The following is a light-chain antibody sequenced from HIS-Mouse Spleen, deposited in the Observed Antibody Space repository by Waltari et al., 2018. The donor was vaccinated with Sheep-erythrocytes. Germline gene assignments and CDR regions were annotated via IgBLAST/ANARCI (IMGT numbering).Light chain of an antibody. Sequence: QSALTQPASVSGSPGQSITISCTGTSSDVGSYNLFSWYQQHPGKAPKLMIYEGSKRPSGVSNRFSGSKSGNTASLTISGLQAEDEADYYCCSYAGSNTPWVFGGGTKLTVL. V-gene: IGLV2-23*01. CDR2: EGS. CDR3: CSYAGSNTPWV. J-gene: IGLJ3*02. CDR1: SSDVGSYNL.